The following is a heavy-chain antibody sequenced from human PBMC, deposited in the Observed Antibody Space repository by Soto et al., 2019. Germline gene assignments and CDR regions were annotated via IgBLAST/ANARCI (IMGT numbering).Heavy chain of an antibody. Sequence: QVQLVQSGAEVKKPGSSVKVSCKASGGTFSSYAISWVRQAPGQGLEGMGGIIPIFGTANYAQKFQGRVTITADESTSTAYMELSSLRSEDTAVYYCATTLPEDCSGGSCYQDLDYWGQGTLVTVSS. CDR3: ATTLPEDCSGGSCYQDLDY. CDR2: IIPIFGTA. CDR1: GGTFSSYA. D-gene: IGHD2-15*01. V-gene: IGHV1-69*12. J-gene: IGHJ4*02.